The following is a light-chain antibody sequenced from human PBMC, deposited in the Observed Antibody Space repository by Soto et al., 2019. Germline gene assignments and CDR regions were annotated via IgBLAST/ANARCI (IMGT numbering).Light chain of an antibody. CDR1: QSVSSN. CDR3: QQYNNWPPLT. V-gene: IGKV3-15*01. J-gene: IGKJ4*01. CDR2: DGS. Sequence: EIVMTQSPATLSVSPGERATLSCRASQSVSSNLAWYQQKPGQAPRLLMYDGSTRATGIPARFSGSGSGTEFTLTVSSLQSEDFAVYYCQQYNNWPPLTFGRGTKVEIK.